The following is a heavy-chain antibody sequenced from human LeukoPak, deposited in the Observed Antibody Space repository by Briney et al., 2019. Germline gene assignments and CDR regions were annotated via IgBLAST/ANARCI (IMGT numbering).Heavy chain of an antibody. D-gene: IGHD2-2*01. J-gene: IGHJ1*01. V-gene: IGHV4-39*01. CDR3: ARALGYCSSTSCRGYFQH. CDR2: IYYSGST. Sequence: SETLSLTCTVSGGSISSSSYYWGWIRQPPGKGLEWIGSIYYSGSTYYNPSLKSRVTISVDTSKNQFSLKLSSVTAADTAVYYCARALGYCSSTSCRGYFQHWGQGTLVTVSS. CDR1: GGSISSSSYY.